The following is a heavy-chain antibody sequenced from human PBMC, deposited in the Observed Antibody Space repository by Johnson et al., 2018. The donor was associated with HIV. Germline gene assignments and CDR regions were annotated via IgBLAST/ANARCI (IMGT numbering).Heavy chain of an antibody. CDR2: ISWNSGSI. Sequence: EVQLVESGGGVVQPGRSLRLSCAASGFTFSTYAMHWVRQAPGKGLEWVSGISWNSGSIGYADSVKGRFTISRDNSKNTLYLQMGSLRAEDMAVYYCARGTVCGGDCYSRAFDIWGQGTMVTVSS. CDR3: ARGTVCGGDCYSRAFDI. J-gene: IGHJ3*02. V-gene: IGHV3-9*03. D-gene: IGHD2-21*02. CDR1: GFTFSTYA.